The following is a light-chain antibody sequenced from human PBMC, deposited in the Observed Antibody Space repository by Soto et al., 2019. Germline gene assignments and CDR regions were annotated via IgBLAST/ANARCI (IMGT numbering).Light chain of an antibody. CDR3: SSYTSSSVV. Sequence: QSALTQPPSASGSPGQSVTISCTGSNVGGYNYVSWYQQHPGKAPKLMIYEVSNRPSGVSNRFSGSKSGNTASLTISGLQAEDEADYYCSSYTSSSVVFGGGTKLTVL. CDR1: NVGGYNY. J-gene: IGLJ2*01. V-gene: IGLV2-14*01. CDR2: EVS.